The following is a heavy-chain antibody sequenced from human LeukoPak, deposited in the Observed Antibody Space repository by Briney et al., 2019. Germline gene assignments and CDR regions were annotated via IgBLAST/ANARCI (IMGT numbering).Heavy chain of an antibody. CDR3: AKPGRFCSATRCHTYYDY. V-gene: IGHV3-30-3*02. CDR1: GFSFSDYA. J-gene: IGHJ4*02. Sequence: PGTSLRLSCAASGFSFSDYAMHWVRQAPGKGLDWVAVISDDGSDKYYADSVRGRFTISRDNSKNMLYVQVNSLRTEDTAMYYCAKPGRFCSATRCHTYYDYWGQGTLVTVSS. D-gene: IGHD2-2*02. CDR2: ISDDGSDK.